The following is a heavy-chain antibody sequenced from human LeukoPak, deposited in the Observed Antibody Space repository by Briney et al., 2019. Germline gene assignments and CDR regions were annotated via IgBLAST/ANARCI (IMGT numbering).Heavy chain of an antibody. J-gene: IGHJ4*02. CDR2: IIPIFGTA. CDR3: ARTQGDMSSGYLSPDY. Sequence: GASVKVSCKASGGTFSSYAISWVRQAPGQGLEWMGGIIPIFGTANYAQKFQGRVTITADESTSTAYMELSSLRSEDTAVYYCARTQGDMSSGYLSPDYWGQGTLVTVSS. V-gene: IGHV1-69*13. D-gene: IGHD3-22*01. CDR1: GGTFSSYA.